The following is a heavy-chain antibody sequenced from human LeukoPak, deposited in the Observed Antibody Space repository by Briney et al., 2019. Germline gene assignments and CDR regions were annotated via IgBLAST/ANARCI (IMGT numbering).Heavy chain of an antibody. D-gene: IGHD6-13*01. CDR1: GFTFSSYW. Sequence: PGGSLRLSCAASGFTFSSYWMHWVRQAPGKGLVWVSRINTDGSSTSYADSVKGRFTISRDNAKNTLYLQMNSLRAEDTAVYYCARESGIAAALDLWGQGTRVTVSA. CDR2: INTDGSST. J-gene: IGHJ5*02. CDR3: ARESGIAAALDL. V-gene: IGHV3-74*01.